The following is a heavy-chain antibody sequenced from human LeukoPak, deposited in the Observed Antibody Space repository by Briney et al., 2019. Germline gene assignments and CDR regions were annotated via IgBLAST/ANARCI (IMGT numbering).Heavy chain of an antibody. D-gene: IGHD2-8*01. CDR1: GYTFTGYY. CDR3: ARGNGFTLDF. CDR2: ARAGPTET. V-gene: IGHV1-3*01. Sequence: ASVKVSCKASGYTFTGYYMHWVRQAPGQSLEWMGWARAGPTETPYSQNFQGRVTITRDASANIAYMELTSLRSEDTAVYYCARGNGFTLDFWGQGTPVTVSS. J-gene: IGHJ4*02.